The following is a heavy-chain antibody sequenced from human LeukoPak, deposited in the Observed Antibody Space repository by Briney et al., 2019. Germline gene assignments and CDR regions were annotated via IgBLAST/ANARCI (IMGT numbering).Heavy chain of an antibody. Sequence: ASVKVSCKASGYTFTGYYMHWVRQAPGQGLEWMGWINPNSGGTNYAQKFQGRVTMTRDTSISTAYMELSRLRSDDTAVYYCASGDGSGYGRGYFDYWGQGTLVTVSS. CDR3: ASGDGSGYGRGYFDY. D-gene: IGHD5-12*01. V-gene: IGHV1-2*02. J-gene: IGHJ4*02. CDR1: GYTFTGYY. CDR2: INPNSGGT.